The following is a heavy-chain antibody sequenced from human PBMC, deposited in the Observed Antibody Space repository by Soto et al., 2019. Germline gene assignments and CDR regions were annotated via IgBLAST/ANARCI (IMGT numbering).Heavy chain of an antibody. CDR3: ARVDSVVPAATSYYYYYYGMDV. CDR1: GYTFTSYG. V-gene: IGHV1-18*01. CDR2: ISAYNGNT. Sequence: QVQLVQSGAEVKKPGASVKVSCKASGYTFTSYGISWVRQAPGQGLEWMGWISAYNGNTNYAQKLQGRVTMTTDTSTMXXYXEXXSLRSDDTAVYYCARVDSVVPAATSYYYYYYGMDVWGQGTTVTVSS. J-gene: IGHJ6*02. D-gene: IGHD2-2*01.